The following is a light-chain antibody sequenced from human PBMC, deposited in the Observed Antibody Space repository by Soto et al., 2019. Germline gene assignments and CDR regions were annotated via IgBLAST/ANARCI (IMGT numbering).Light chain of an antibody. CDR1: QGIRND. J-gene: IGKJ1*01. V-gene: IGKV1-17*01. CDR2: AAS. CDR3: KEHNSYPET. Sequence: DIQMTQSPSSLSAYVVDRVTITCRASQGIRNDLAWYQQKTGKAPKRLIYAASSLQSGGPSRFRGSGYGIEFTLTTSRLQPKDFANYYCKEHNSYPETFGQGTTVDLK.